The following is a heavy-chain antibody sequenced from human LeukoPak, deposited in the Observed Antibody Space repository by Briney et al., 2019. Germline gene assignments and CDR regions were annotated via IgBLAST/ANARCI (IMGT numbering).Heavy chain of an antibody. J-gene: IGHJ5*02. CDR3: ARVITMVRGVIIRVDP. Sequence: ASVKVSCKASGGTFSSYGISWVRQAPGQGLEWMGWISAYNGNTNYAQKLQGRVTMTTDTSTSTAYMELRSLRSDDTAVYYCARVITMVRGVIIRVDPWGQGTLVTVSS. CDR2: ISAYNGNT. D-gene: IGHD3-10*01. CDR1: GGTFSSYG. V-gene: IGHV1-18*01.